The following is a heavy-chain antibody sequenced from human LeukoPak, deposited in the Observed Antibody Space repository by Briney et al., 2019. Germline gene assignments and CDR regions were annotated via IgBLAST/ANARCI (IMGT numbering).Heavy chain of an antibody. CDR2: INPNSGGT. V-gene: IGHV1-2*02. CDR3: ARLLRYFDRGPPGGDY. J-gene: IGHJ4*02. CDR1: GYTFTGYY. Sequence: ASVKLSCKASGYTFTGYYMHWVRQAPGQGLEWMGWINPNSGGTNYAQKFQGRVTMTRDTSISTAYMELSRLRSDDTAVYYCARLLRYFDRGPPGGDYWGQGTLVTVSS. D-gene: IGHD3-9*01.